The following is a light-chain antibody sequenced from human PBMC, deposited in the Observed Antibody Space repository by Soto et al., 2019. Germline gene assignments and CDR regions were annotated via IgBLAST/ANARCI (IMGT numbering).Light chain of an antibody. Sequence: DIQMTQSPATLSASVGDRFTITCRASQSISSWLAWYQQKPGKAPKLLIYDASSLESGVPSRFSGSGSGTEFTLTISSLQPDDFATYYCQQYNSYSTWTFGQGTKVDNK. J-gene: IGKJ1*01. CDR3: QQYNSYSTWT. CDR2: DAS. CDR1: QSISSW. V-gene: IGKV1-5*01.